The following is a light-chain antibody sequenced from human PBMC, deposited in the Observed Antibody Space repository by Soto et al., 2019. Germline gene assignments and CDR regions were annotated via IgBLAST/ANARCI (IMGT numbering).Light chain of an antibody. J-gene: IGLJ1*01. Sequence: QSALTQPASVSGSPGQSITISCTGISSDVGSYNLVSWYQQHTGKAPKLMIYEGSKRPSGVSNRFSGSKSGNTASLTISGLQAEDEADYYCCSYVGSSTYVFGTGTKVTVL. CDR2: EGS. V-gene: IGLV2-23*01. CDR1: SSDVGSYNL. CDR3: CSYVGSSTYV.